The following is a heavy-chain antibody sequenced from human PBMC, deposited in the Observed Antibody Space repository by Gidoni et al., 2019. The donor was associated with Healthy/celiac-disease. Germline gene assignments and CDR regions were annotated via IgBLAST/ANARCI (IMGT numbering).Heavy chain of an antibody. CDR3: ARDSGIAALD. Sequence: EVQLVESGGGLVQPGGSLRLSCSASGFTFSSYWMHWVRQAPVKGLVWVSRINSDGSSTSYADSVKGRFTISRDNAKNTLYLQMNSLRAEDTAVYYCARDSGIAALDWGQGTLVTVSS. D-gene: IGHD6-13*01. CDR1: GFTFSSYW. CDR2: INSDGSST. J-gene: IGHJ4*02. V-gene: IGHV3-74*01.